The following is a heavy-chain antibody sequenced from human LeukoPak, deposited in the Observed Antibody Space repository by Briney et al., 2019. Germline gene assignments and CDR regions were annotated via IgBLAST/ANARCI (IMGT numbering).Heavy chain of an antibody. CDR3: ARTPLAVAGLIDY. CDR1: GYTFTGYY. CDR2: INPNSGGT. V-gene: IGHV1-2*02. D-gene: IGHD6-19*01. Sequence: ASVTVSFTASGYTFTGYYIHWVRQAPGQGLEWMGWINPNSGGTNYAQTFQGRVTMTRGTSISTAYMELSRLRSDDTAMYYCARTPLAVAGLIDYWGQGTLVTVSS. J-gene: IGHJ4*02.